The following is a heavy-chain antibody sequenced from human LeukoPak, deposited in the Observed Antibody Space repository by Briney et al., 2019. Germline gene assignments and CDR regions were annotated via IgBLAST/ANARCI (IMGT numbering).Heavy chain of an antibody. CDR2: IDDCGST. D-gene: IGHD1-26*01. CDR3: ARHMYSGRYYGNDY. V-gene: IGHV4-59*08. J-gene: IGHJ4*02. CDR1: VGSISSYY. Sequence: SEALSLTCTVSVGSISSYYWSWIGQPPGKGREWSGYIDDCGSTNYNPSLKSRVSISVDTSKKQFSLKLSYVTAADTAVYYFARHMYSGRYYGNDYGGQETLVTVSS.